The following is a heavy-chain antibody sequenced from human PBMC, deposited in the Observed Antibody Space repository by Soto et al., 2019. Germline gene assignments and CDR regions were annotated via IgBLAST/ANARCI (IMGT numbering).Heavy chain of an antibody. V-gene: IGHV3-23*01. J-gene: IGHJ3*01. CDR3: AKGYTSMVEGEVGFDV. CDR1: GFIFANYA. D-gene: IGHD3-10*01. CDR2: ISGSGFSN. Sequence: EVHLLESVGGLVQPGGSLRLSCVASGFIFANYAMTWVSHAPGKGLEWVSSISGSGFSNYYADSVKGRLTICRDNSRGSVVLAIKSLRADDTAVYFCAKGYTSMVEGEVGFDVWGQGTTVSVSS.